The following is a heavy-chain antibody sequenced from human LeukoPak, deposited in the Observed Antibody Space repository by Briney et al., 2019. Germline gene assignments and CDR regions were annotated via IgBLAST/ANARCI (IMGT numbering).Heavy chain of an antibody. Sequence: GGSLRLSCAASGFTFSTYVMHWVRQAPGKGLEWVATISYDGSNKYYADSVKGRFTISRDDPHNTLYLQMNSLRAEDTAVYYCARGPVAGTLDWFDPWGQGTLVTVSS. V-gene: IGHV3-30*03. CDR3: ARGPVAGTLDWFDP. CDR1: GFTFSTYV. D-gene: IGHD6-19*01. J-gene: IGHJ5*02. CDR2: ISYDGSNK.